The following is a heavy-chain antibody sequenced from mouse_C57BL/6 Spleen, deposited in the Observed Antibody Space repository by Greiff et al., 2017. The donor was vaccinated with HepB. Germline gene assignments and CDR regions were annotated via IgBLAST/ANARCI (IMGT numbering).Heavy chain of an antibody. J-gene: IGHJ3*01. CDR2: ISSGGDYI. V-gene: IGHV5-9-1*02. CDR1: GFTFSSYA. Sequence: EVQGVESGEGLVKPGGSLKLSCAASGFTFSSYAMSWVRQTPEKRLEWVAYISSGGDYIYYADTVKGRFTISRDNARNTLYLQMSSLKSEDTAMYYCTREADYYGSSSIWFAYWGQGTLVTVSA. CDR3: TREADYYGSSSIWFAY. D-gene: IGHD1-1*01.